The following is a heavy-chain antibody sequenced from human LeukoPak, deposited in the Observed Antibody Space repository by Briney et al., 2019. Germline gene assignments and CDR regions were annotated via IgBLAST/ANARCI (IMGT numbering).Heavy chain of an antibody. V-gene: IGHV3-7*01. CDR2: IKQDGSEK. Sequence: PGGSLRLSCAASGFTFSSYWMSWVRQAPGKGLEWVANIKQDGSEKYYVDSVKGRFTISRDNAKNSLYLQMNSLRAEDTAVYYCARRSGYSSSWVDYWGQGTLVTVSS. D-gene: IGHD6-13*01. CDR3: ARRSGYSSSWVDY. J-gene: IGHJ4*02. CDR1: GFTFSSYW.